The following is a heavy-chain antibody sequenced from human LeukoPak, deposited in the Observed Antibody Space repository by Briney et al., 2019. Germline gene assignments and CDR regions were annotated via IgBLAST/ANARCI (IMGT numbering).Heavy chain of an antibody. CDR1: GFTFSSYS. J-gene: IGHJ4*02. D-gene: IGHD3-10*01. Sequence: GSLRLSCAASGFTFSSYSMNWVRQPPGKGLEWIGEINHSGSTNYNPSLKSRVTISVDTSKNQFSLKLGSVIAADTAVYYCARLVPRYGSGSQSDYWGQGTLVTVSS. CDR2: INHSGST. CDR3: ARLVPRYGSGSQSDY. V-gene: IGHV4-34*01.